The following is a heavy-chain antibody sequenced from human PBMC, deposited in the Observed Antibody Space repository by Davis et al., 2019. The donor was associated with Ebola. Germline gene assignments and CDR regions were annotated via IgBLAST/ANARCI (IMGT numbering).Heavy chain of an antibody. V-gene: IGHV1-46*01. CDR3: ARDIKIAGIAAPGFFYYYGMDV. CDR1: EYTFTSYY. J-gene: IGHJ6*04. Sequence: ASVKVSCKASEYTFTSYYMHWVRQAPGQGLEWMGIINPSGGSTSYAQKFQGRVTMTRDTSTSTVYMELSSLRSEDTAVYYCARDIKIAGIAAPGFFYYYGMDVWGKGTTVTVSS. CDR2: INPSGGST. D-gene: IGHD6-13*01.